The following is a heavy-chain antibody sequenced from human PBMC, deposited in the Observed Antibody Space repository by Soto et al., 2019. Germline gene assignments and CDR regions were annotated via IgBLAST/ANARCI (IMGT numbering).Heavy chain of an antibody. CDR2: MTATGVSI. D-gene: IGHD6-6*01. J-gene: IGHJ4*02. V-gene: IGHV3-23*01. Sequence: EGQLLESGGGLVQPGGSLRLSCVASGFSFSGYAMSWVRQAPGKGLVWVSSMTATGVSIYYADSVRGRFTISRDNSKNTLYLQMSSLRAEDTATYYCAKDSIPYSSSYDLDHWGRGALVTVSS. CDR3: AKDSIPYSSSYDLDH. CDR1: GFSFSGYA.